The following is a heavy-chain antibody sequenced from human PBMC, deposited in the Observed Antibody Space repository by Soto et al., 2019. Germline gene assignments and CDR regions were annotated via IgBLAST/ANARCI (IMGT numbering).Heavy chain of an antibody. CDR3: ASNGSRGAGRNWFDY. D-gene: IGHD3-22*01. V-gene: IGHV5-51*01. J-gene: IGHJ5*01. Sequence: GESLKISCKGSGYSFSSYWIGWVRQMPGKGLEWMGIIFPADSDTRYSPSFQGQVTISADKSISTAFLQWSSLKASDTAIYYCASNGSRGAGRNWFDYWGQGTLVTVSS. CDR1: GYSFSSYW. CDR2: IFPADSDT.